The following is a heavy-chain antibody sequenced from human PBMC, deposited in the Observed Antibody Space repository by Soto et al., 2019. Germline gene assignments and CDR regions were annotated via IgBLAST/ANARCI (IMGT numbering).Heavy chain of an antibody. CDR1: GGTFSSYA. CDR3: ARDSESRVTDYGDYAYFDY. V-gene: IGHV1-69*01. J-gene: IGHJ4*02. CDR2: IIPIFGTA. Sequence: QVQLVQSGAEVKKPGSSVKVSCKASGGTFSSYAISWVRQAPGQGLEWMGGIIPIFGTANYAQKFQGRVTITADEATRTAYMELSRLRSEDTAVYYCARDSESRVTDYGDYAYFDYWGQGTLVTVSS. D-gene: IGHD4-17*01.